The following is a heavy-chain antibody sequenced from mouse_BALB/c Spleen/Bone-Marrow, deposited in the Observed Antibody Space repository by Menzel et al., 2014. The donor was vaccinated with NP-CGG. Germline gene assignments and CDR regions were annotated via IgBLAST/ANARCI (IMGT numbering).Heavy chain of an antibody. CDR3: AREGDGYDPAWFAY. J-gene: IGHJ3*01. V-gene: IGHV5-6-5*01. CDR2: ISSGGST. Sequence: EVKVVESGGGLVKPGGSLKLSCAASGFTFSGYAMSWVRQTPEKRLEWVASISSGGSTYYPDSVKGRFTISRDNARNILCLQMSSLRSEDTAMYYCAREGDGYDPAWFAYWGQGTLVTVSA. CDR1: GFTFSGYA. D-gene: IGHD2-2*01.